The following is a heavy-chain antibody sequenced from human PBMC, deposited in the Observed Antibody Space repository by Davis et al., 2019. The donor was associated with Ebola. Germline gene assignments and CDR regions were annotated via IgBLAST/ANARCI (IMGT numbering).Heavy chain of an antibody. Sequence: GESLKISCAASGFTFSNYWMHWVRQAPGKGLVWVARIDTDGSGTSYADSVKGRFTLSRDNAGNTAYLQMNSLRAEDTAVYYCARYTWNNRVFDPWGQGTLVTVSS. CDR2: IDTDGSGT. J-gene: IGHJ5*02. D-gene: IGHD1/OR15-1a*01. CDR3: ARYTWNNRVFDP. CDR1: GFTFSNYW. V-gene: IGHV3-74*01.